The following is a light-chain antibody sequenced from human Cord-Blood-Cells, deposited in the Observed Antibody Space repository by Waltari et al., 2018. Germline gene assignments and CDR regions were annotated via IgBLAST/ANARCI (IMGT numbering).Light chain of an antibody. CDR2: GAS. J-gene: IGKJ4*02. CDR3: QQYNNWPLT. Sequence: EIVITHSPATLSVSPGERAPLPCRASQSVSSNLAWYQQKPGQAPRLLIYGASTRATGIPARFSGSGSGTEFTLTISSLESEDFAVYYGQQYNNWPLTFGGGTKVEIK. V-gene: IGKV3-15*01. CDR1: QSVSSN.